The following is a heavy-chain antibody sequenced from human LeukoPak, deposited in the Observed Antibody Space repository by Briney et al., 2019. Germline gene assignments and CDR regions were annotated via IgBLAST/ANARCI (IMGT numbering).Heavy chain of an antibody. D-gene: IGHD3-3*01. Sequence: GASVKVSCKASVYTFTNYDINWVRQATGQGLEWMGWMNPNSGNTGYAQKFQGRVTMTRNTSISTAYMELSSLRSEGTAVYYCARGSWGSGYNWFDPWGQGTLVTVSS. J-gene: IGHJ5*02. CDR3: ARGSWGSGYNWFDP. CDR1: VYTFTNYD. V-gene: IGHV1-8*01. CDR2: MNPNSGNT.